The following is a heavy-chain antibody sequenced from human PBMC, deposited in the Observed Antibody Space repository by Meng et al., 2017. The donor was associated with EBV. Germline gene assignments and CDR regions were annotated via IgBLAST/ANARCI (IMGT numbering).Heavy chain of an antibody. CDR2: INHSGST. J-gene: IGHJ4*02. Sequence: QLHLHHGCVGLLKPSETLPPTVAVYGGPFSFYYWSCIRQGPGKGLGWIGKINHSGSTNYNPSLKSRVTISVDTSTNQFSLKLSSVTAADTAVYYCARGRWLQPGSYFDYWGQGTLVTVSS. D-gene: IGHD5-24*01. V-gene: IGHV4-34*01. CDR1: GGPFSFYY. CDR3: ARGRWLQPGSYFDY.